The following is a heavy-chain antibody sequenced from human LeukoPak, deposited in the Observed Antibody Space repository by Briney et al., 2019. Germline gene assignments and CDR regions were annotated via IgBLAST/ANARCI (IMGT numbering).Heavy chain of an antibody. Sequence: GGSLRLPCAASGFTFSSYAMSWVRQAPGKGLEWVSAISGSGGSTYYADSVKGRFTISRDNSKNTLYLQMNSLRAEDTAVYYCAGGESLRFLDYWGQGTLVTVSS. J-gene: IGHJ4*02. CDR2: ISGSGGST. CDR1: GFTFSSYA. V-gene: IGHV3-23*01. D-gene: IGHD3-3*01. CDR3: AGGESLRFLDY.